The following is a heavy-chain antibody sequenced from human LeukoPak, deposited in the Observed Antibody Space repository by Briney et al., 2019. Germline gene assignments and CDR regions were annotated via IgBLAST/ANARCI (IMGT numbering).Heavy chain of an antibody. V-gene: IGHV3-30*18. CDR2: ISYDGSNK. Sequence: GRSLRLSYAASGFTFSSYGMHWVRQAPGKGLEWVAVISYDGSNKYSADSVKGRFTISRDNSKNTLYLQMNSLRAEDTAVYYCAKPYLHSMVRRYYYYGMDVWGKGTTVTVSS. J-gene: IGHJ6*04. CDR3: AKPYLHSMVRRYYYYGMDV. D-gene: IGHD3-10*01. CDR1: GFTFSSYG.